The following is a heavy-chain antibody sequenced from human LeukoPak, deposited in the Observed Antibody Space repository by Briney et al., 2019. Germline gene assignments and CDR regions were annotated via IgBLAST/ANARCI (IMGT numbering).Heavy chain of an antibody. D-gene: IGHD6-25*01. J-gene: IGHJ4*02. CDR3: ARESSGHYFDH. CDR2: IYSGGGT. V-gene: IGHV3-53*01. CDR1: GCIVSNYY. Sequence: GGSLRLSCAASGCIVSNYYMNWVRQAPGKGLEWVSVIYSGGGTSYAGSVKGRFTISRDSSKNTLYLQMNTLRAEDTAVYYCARESSGHYFDHWGQGTLVTVSS.